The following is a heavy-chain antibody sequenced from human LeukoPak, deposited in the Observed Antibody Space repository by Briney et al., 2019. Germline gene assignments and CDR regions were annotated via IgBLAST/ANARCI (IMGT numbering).Heavy chain of an antibody. J-gene: IGHJ5*02. V-gene: IGHV4-30-2*01. Sequence: SQTLSLTCAVSGGSISSGGYSWSWIRQPPGKGLEWIGYIYHSGSTYYNPSLKSRVTISVDRSKNQFSLKLSSVTAADAAVYYCARVEVAANWFDPWGQGTLVTVSS. CDR2: IYHSGST. CDR1: GGSISSGGYS. D-gene: IGHD2-15*01. CDR3: ARVEVAANWFDP.